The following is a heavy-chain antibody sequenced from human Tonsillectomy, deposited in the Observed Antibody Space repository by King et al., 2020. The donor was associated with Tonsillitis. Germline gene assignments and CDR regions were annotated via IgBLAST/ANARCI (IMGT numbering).Heavy chain of an antibody. J-gene: IGHJ6*02. CDR1: GFTVSSNC. D-gene: IGHD4-17*01. CDR2: IYSGGGT. V-gene: IGHV3-53*01. Sequence: VQLVESGGGLIQPGGSLRLSCAASGFTVSSNCMSWVRQAPGKGLDWVSVIYSGGGTYYADSVKGRFTISGDNSKNTLYLQMNSLRAEDTAVYYCARGPYGDYAHYCYYGMDVWGQGTTVTVSS. CDR3: ARGPYGDYAHYCYYGMDV.